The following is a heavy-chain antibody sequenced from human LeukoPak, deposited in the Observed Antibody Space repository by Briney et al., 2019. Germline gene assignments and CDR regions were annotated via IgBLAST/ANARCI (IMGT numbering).Heavy chain of an antibody. CDR3: AKDGPQSSFLDY. V-gene: IGHV3-23*01. CDR1: GFTFSSYA. Sequence: GGSLRLSCAASGFTFSSYAMSWVRQAPGKGLEGVSAISGSGGSTYYAASVKGRFTISRDNPKTTLYLHMNSLRAEDTAVYYCAKDGPQSSFLDYWGQGTLVTVSS. D-gene: IGHD2-2*01. J-gene: IGHJ4*02. CDR2: ISGSGGST.